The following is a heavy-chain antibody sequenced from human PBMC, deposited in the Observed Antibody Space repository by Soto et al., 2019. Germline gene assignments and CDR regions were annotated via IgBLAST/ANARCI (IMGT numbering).Heavy chain of an antibody. J-gene: IGHJ6*02. CDR3: AAVSVDTVISIQQRYYYYYGMDV. CDR1: GFTFTSSA. V-gene: IGHV1-58*01. CDR2: IVVGSGNT. Sequence: SVKVSCKASGFTFTSSAVQWVRQARGQRLEWIGWIVVGSGNTNYAQKFQERVTITRDMSTSTAYMELSSLRSEDTAVYYCAAVSVDTVISIQQRYYYYYGMDVWGQGTTVTVSS. D-gene: IGHD5-18*01.